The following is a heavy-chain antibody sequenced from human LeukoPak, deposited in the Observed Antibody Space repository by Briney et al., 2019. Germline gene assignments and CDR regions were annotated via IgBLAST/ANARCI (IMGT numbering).Heavy chain of an antibody. CDR2: ISGSGTST. CDR1: GFTFSNYE. V-gene: IGHV3-23*01. D-gene: IGHD2-21*02. Sequence: GGSLRLSCAASGFTFSNYEMHWVRRAPGKGLEWVSAISGSGTSTYYADSVKGRFTISRDNSKNTLYLQMNSLRAEDTAVYYCAKAVVTAVSFDYWGQGTLVTVSS. J-gene: IGHJ4*02. CDR3: AKAVVTAVSFDY.